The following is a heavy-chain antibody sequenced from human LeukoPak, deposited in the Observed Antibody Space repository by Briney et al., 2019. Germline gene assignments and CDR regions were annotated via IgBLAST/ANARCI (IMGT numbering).Heavy chain of an antibody. D-gene: IGHD2-2*03. CDR3: ARAFLDIVVVPAADYYYYGMDV. CDR2: ISYDGSNK. J-gene: IGHJ6*02. V-gene: IGHV3-30-3*01. CDR1: GFTFSSYA. Sequence: GRSLRLSCAASGFTFSSYAMHWVRQAPGKGLEWVAVISYDGSNKYYADSVKGRFTISRDNSKNTLYLQMNSLRAEDTAVYYCARAFLDIVVVPAADYYYYGMDVWGQGTTVTVSS.